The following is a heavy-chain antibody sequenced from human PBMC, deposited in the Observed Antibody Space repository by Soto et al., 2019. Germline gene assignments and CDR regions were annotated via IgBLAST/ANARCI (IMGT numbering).Heavy chain of an antibody. CDR2: IYPGESDT. Sequence: GESLKISCKGSGYSLTSYWIGWVRQMPGQGLEWMGIIYPGESDTRYSPSFQGQFHISADKSISTAYLQWSSLKASDTVMYYCARQGNLRYFDWLKKGDAFDIWGQGTMVTVSS. CDR1: GYSLTSYW. D-gene: IGHD3-9*01. J-gene: IGHJ3*02. CDR3: ARQGNLRYFDWLKKGDAFDI. V-gene: IGHV5-51*01.